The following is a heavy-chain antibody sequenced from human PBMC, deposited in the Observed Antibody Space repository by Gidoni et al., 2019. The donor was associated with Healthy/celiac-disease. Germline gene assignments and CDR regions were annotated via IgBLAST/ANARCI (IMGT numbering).Heavy chain of an antibody. CDR1: GFPFSRYA. J-gene: IGHJ4*02. V-gene: IGHV3-23*04. Sequence: EVQLVESGGGLVQPGGSLRLSWSSSGFPFSRYAMPWVRQAPGKGLEGVSAMRGSGGSTYYADAVRGRFTISRDNSKNTLYLQMSSLRAEDTAVYYCAKGHYYDSSGCDYWGQGTLVTVSS. CDR3: AKGHYYDSSGCDY. D-gene: IGHD3-22*01. CDR2: MRGSGGST.